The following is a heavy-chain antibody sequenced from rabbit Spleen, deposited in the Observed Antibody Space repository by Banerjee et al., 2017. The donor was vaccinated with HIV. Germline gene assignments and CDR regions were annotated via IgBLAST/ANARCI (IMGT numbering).Heavy chain of an antibody. CDR1: GFSLSSDND. Sequence: QSLEESGGGLVKPGASLTLTCTASGFSLSSDNDMYWVRQAPGKGLEWIAWSYVGDDRTYYASWAKGRFTISKTSSTTVTLQMTSLTAADTATYFCARDLAGVIGWNFDFWGPGTLVTVS. CDR2: SYVGDDRT. J-gene: IGHJ4*01. D-gene: IGHD4-1*01. V-gene: IGHV1S40*01. CDR3: ARDLAGVIGWNFDF.